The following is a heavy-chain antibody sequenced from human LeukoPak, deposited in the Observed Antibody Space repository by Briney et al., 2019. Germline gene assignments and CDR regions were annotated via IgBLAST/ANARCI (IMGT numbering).Heavy chain of an antibody. CDR3: AKAGGLLGAPSPDY. J-gene: IGHJ4*02. CDR2: ISGSGGST. CDR1: GFTFSSYA. V-gene: IGHV3-23*01. Sequence: GGSLRLSCAASGFTFSSYAMSWVRQAPGKGLEWVSAISGSGGSTYYADSVKGRFTISRDNSKNTLYLQMNSLRAEDTAVYHCAKAGGLLGAPSPDYWGQGTLVTVSS. D-gene: IGHD1-26*01.